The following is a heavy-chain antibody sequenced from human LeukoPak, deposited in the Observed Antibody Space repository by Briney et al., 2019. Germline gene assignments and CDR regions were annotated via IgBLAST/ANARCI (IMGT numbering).Heavy chain of an antibody. CDR1: GDSMNDYY. V-gene: IGHV4-4*07. J-gene: IGHJ4*02. D-gene: IGHD2-15*01. CDR2: IYYNGAT. CDR3: ARLYCRGGNCYSYFDA. Sequence: PSETLSLTCTVSGDSMNDYYWYWLRQPAGKGLECIGRIYYNGATNYNASLKSRITMSVDTSKNQFSLTLNSVTAADSAVFYCARLYCRGGNCYSYFDAWGRGTLVTVSS.